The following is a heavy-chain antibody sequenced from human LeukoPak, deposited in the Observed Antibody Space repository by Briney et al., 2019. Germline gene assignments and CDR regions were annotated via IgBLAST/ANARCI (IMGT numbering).Heavy chain of an antibody. D-gene: IGHD3-9*01. CDR2: ITGSGGNT. J-gene: IGHJ4*02. CDR1: GFTFSDYA. V-gene: IGHV3-23*01. Sequence: GASLRLSCTASGFTFSDYAMSWVRQAPGKGLEWVSAITGSGGNTYYADSVKGRFTISRDNSKNTVFLQMNSLRAEDTAVYYCAKWGDYDVLTGYYVSDYWGQGTLVTVSS. CDR3: AKWGDYDVLTGYYVSDY.